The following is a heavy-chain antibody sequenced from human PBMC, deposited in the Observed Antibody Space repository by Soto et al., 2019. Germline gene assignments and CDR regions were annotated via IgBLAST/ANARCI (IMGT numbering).Heavy chain of an antibody. Sequence: PSETLSLTCTVSGGSISSYYWSWIRQPPGKGLEWIGYIYYSGSTNYNPSLKSRVTISVDTSKNQFSLKLSSVTAADTAVYYCASSDSGWYSSPFDYWGQGTLVTVSS. J-gene: IGHJ4*02. CDR2: IYYSGST. CDR1: GGSISSYY. D-gene: IGHD6-19*01. V-gene: IGHV4-59*01. CDR3: ASSDSGWYSSPFDY.